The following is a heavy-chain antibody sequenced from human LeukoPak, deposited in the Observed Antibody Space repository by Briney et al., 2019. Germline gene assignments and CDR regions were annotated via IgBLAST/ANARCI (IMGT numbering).Heavy chain of an antibody. J-gene: IGHJ4*02. V-gene: IGHV7-4-1*02. CDR3: ARVSGYCSTTTCYPVY. D-gene: IGHD2-2*01. CDR2: INTDTGKP. CDR1: GYTFTTYA. Sequence: ASGKVSCKASGYTFTTYAMSWVRQAPGQGLEWMGWINTDTGKPTYAQGFTGRFGFSLDTSVSTAYLQISGLAAEDTAVYSCARVSGYCSTTTCYPVYWGQGTLVTVSS.